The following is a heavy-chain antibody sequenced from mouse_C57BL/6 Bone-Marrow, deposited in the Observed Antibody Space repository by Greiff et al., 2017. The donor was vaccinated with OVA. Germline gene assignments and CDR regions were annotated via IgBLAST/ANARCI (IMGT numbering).Heavy chain of an antibody. D-gene: IGHD1-1*01. CDR3: ASPYYGSSPSYWYFDV. CDR1: GYTFTSYW. Sequence: QVQLQQPGAELVMPGASVKLSCKASGYTFTSYWMHWVKQRPGQGLEWIGEIDPSDSYTNYNQQFKGKSTLTVDKSSSTAYMQLSSLTSEDSAVYYCASPYYGSSPSYWYFDVWGTGTTVTVSS. J-gene: IGHJ1*03. CDR2: IDPSDSYT. V-gene: IGHV1-69*01.